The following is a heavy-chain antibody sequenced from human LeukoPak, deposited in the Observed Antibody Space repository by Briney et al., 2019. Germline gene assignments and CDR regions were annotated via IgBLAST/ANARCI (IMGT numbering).Heavy chain of an antibody. CDR2: IKQDGSEK. V-gene: IGHV3-7*05. J-gene: IGHJ4*02. Sequence: GGSLRLSCAASGFTFSSYSMNWVRQAPGKGLEWVASIKQDGSEKYYVDSVNGRFTISRDNARNSLYLQMNSLRAEDTAVYFCARGRGIDSWGQGTLVTVSS. CDR1: GFTFSSYS. D-gene: IGHD3-10*01. CDR3: ARGRGIDS.